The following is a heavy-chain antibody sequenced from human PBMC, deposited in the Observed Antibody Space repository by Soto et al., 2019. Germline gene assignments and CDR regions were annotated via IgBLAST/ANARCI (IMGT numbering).Heavy chain of an antibody. CDR2: IIHIFGST. CDR1: GYPLSSYP. D-gene: IGHD3-22*01. CDR3: TSDSSGYLRY. Sequence: SVKLTCTGSGYPLSSYPICWRRQAPGQGLEWMGGIIHIFGSTSYAQKFQGRVTMTRDTSTSTVYMELSSMRSEDTAVYYGTSDSSGYLRYWGQGTLVTVSS. J-gene: IGHJ4*02. V-gene: IGHV1-69*05.